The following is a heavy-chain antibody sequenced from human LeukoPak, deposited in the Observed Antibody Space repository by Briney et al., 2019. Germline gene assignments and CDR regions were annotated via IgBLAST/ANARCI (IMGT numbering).Heavy chain of an antibody. V-gene: IGHV3-74*01. Sequence: GGSLRLSCAASGFTFSSYWMHWVRHAPGKGLVWVSRINSDGSSTSYADSVKGRFTISRDNAKNTLYLQMNSLRAEDTAVYYCARTSMTTVTTYWFDPWGQGTLVTVSS. CDR1: GFTFSSYW. J-gene: IGHJ5*02. CDR3: ARTSMTTVTTYWFDP. CDR2: INSDGSST. D-gene: IGHD4-17*01.